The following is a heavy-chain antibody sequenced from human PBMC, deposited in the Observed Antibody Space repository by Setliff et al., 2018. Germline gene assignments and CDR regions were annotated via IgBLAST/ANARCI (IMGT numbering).Heavy chain of an antibody. D-gene: IGHD2-21*01. V-gene: IGHV5-51*01. Sequence: PGESLKISCKGSGYSFTSYWIGWVRQMPGKGLEWMGIIYPGDSDTRYSPSFQGQVIISADKSISTAYLQWNNLKASDTAVYYCARRGERFFNWFDPWGQGTLVTVSS. CDR2: IYPGDSDT. J-gene: IGHJ5*02. CDR3: ARRGERFFNWFDP. CDR1: GYSFTSYW.